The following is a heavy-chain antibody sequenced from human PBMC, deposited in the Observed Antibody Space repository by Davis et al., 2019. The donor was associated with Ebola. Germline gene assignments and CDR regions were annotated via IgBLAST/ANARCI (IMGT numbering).Heavy chain of an antibody. J-gene: IGHJ2*01. Sequence: SETLSLTCTVSGASISSYYWSWIRPPPGKGLDWIGYISYSGNTNYSPSLKSRVTISLDTSKNQFSLKLSSLTAADTAVYYCARDQRYFDLWGRGTLVTVSS. CDR1: GASISSYY. CDR2: ISYSGNT. V-gene: IGHV4-59*01. CDR3: ARDQRYFDL.